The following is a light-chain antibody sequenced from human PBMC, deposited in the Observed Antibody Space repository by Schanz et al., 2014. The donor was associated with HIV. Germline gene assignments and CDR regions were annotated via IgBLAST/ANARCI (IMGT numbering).Light chain of an antibody. CDR1: QSVSSY. Sequence: EIVLTQSPATLSLSPGERATLSCRTSQSVSSYLAWYQQKPGQAPRLLIYDASNRATGIPARFSGSGSGTDFTLTISSLQAEDVAVYYCHQYYSSRQTFGQGTKVEIK. J-gene: IGKJ1*01. CDR2: DAS. V-gene: IGKV3-11*01. CDR3: HQYYSSRQT.